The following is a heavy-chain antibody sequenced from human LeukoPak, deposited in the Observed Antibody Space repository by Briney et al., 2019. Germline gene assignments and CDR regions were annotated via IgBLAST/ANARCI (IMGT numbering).Heavy chain of an antibody. J-gene: IGHJ4*02. V-gene: IGHV3-74*01. CDR2: IISDGSRT. D-gene: IGHD4-17*01. CDR3: VRDGDNLGRDFDY. Sequence: AGSLRLSCAASGFTFSNYWMYWVRQASGKGLVWVSQIISDGSRTYYADSVKGRFTISRDNTKNTLYLQMNSLRAEDTAVYYCVRDGDNLGRDFDYWGQGTLVTVSS. CDR1: GFTFSNYW.